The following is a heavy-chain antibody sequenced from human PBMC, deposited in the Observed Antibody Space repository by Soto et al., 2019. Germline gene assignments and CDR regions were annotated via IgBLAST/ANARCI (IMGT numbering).Heavy chain of an antibody. Sequence: QVQLVQSGAEVKKPGSSVKVSCKASGGTFSSYAISWVRQAPGQGLEWMGGIIPIFGTANYAQKFQGRVTITADKTTSTAYMGLSSLRSEDTAVYYCARPYYYESSGVGNFDIWGQGTMVTVSS. D-gene: IGHD3-22*01. J-gene: IGHJ3*02. CDR3: ARPYYYESSGVGNFDI. CDR1: GGTFSSYA. V-gene: IGHV1-69*06. CDR2: IIPIFGTA.